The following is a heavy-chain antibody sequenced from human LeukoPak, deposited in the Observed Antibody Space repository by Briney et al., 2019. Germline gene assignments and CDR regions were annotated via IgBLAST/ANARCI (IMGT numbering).Heavy chain of an antibody. J-gene: IGHJ4*02. D-gene: IGHD3-22*01. CDR3: TRLMESTYDSSGYDY. V-gene: IGHV3-73*01. CDR2: IRSKANSYAT. CDR1: GFTFSGSA. Sequence: GGSLRLSCAASGFTFSGSAMHWVRQASGKGLEWVGRIRSKANSYATPYAASVKGRFTLSRDDSKNTAYLQMNSLKTEDTAVYYCTRLMESTYDSSGYDYWGQGTLVTVSS.